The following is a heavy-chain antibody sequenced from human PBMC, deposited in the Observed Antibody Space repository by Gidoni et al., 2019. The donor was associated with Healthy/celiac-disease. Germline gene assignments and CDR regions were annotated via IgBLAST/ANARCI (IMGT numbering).Heavy chain of an antibody. CDR3: ARVGYCSGGSCYSWGADFDY. Sequence: QLQLQESGPGLVKPSETLSLTCTVSGGSISSSSYYWGWIRQPPGKGLEWIGPIYYSGTTYYNPSLKSRVSISVDTSKNQFSLKLSSVTAADTAVYFCARVGYCSGGSCYSWGADFDYWGQGTLVTVSS. CDR2: IYYSGTT. D-gene: IGHD2-15*01. J-gene: IGHJ4*02. V-gene: IGHV4-39*01. CDR1: GGSISSSSYY.